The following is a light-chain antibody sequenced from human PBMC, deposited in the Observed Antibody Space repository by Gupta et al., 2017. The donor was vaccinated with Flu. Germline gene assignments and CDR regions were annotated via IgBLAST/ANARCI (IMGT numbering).Light chain of an antibody. CDR3: QHYYNDPWT. CDR2: KAS. V-gene: IGKV1-5*03. CDR1: QSIGSW. Sequence: DIQMTQSPSTLSASVGDRVTITCRASQSIGSWLAWYQQAPGKAPNLLIYKASSLESGVPSRFSGSGSGTEFTLTISSLQPDDFAVYYCQHYYNDPWTFGQGTKVKIK. J-gene: IGKJ1*01.